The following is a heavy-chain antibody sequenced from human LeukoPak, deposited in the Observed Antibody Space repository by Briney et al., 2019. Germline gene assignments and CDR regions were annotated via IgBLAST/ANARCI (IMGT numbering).Heavy chain of an antibody. D-gene: IGHD3-9*01. V-gene: IGHV4-39*01. CDR3: ARQGSGKILPGHTSY. CDR1: GGSISSSSFY. J-gene: IGHJ4*02. CDR2: IYYSGST. Sequence: SETLSLTCTVCGGSISSSSFYSGWIRQPPGKGLEWIGSIYYSGSTYYNPSLRSRVTVSVDTSKNQFSLKLSSVTAADTAVYYCARQGSGKILPGHTSYWGQGILVTVSS.